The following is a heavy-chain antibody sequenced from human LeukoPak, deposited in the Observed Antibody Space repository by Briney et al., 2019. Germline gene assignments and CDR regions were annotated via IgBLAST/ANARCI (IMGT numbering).Heavy chain of an antibody. CDR2: MYHGGST. CDR1: GGSVSSSTYY. V-gene: IGHV4-39*01. J-gene: IGHJ4*02. D-gene: IGHD2-2*02. CDR3: ARGGGYCSFTSCSTFDF. Sequence: SETLSLTCSVSGGSVSSSTYYWGWIRQPPGKGLEWIGSMYHGGSTYYNPSLKSRVTISADTSKNQFSLKLSSLTAADSAVYYCARGGGYCSFTSCSTFDFWGQGTLVTVSS.